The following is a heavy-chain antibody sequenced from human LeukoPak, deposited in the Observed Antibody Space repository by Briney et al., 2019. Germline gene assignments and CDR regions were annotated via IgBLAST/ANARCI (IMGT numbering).Heavy chain of an antibody. J-gene: IGHJ4*02. CDR2: INHSGST. Sequence: SETLSLTCAAYGGSFSGYYWSWIRQPPGKGLEWIGEINHSGSTNYNPSLKSRVTISVDTSKNQFSLKLSSVTAADTAVYYCARDSSTALLGFDYWGQGTLVTVSS. CDR3: ARDSSTALLGFDY. D-gene: IGHD3-10*01. V-gene: IGHV4-34*01. CDR1: GGSFSGYY.